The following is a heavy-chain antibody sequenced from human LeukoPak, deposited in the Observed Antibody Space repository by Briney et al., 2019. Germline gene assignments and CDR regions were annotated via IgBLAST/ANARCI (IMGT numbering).Heavy chain of an antibody. CDR1: GFTFSSYA. CDR3: ARRNSVTANYYYYYMDV. V-gene: IGHV3-23*01. D-gene: IGHD5-18*01. J-gene: IGHJ6*03. CDR2: ISGSGGST. Sequence: GGSLRLSCAASGFTFSSYAMSWVRQTPGKGLEWVAAISGSGGSTYYADSVKGRFTISRDNSKNTLYLQMNSLRAEDTAVYYCARRNSVTANYYYYYMDVWGKGTTVTVSS.